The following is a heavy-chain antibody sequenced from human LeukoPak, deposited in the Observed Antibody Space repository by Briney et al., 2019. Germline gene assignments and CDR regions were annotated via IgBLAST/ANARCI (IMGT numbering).Heavy chain of an antibody. CDR1: GFTFSSYA. J-gene: IGHJ4*02. CDR3: ARDLGSVLCSDDPDCIAAHGLDY. V-gene: IGHV3-30-3*01. Sequence: GGSLRLSCVASGFTFSSYAMHWVRQAPGKGLEWVAVISYDGSNKYYADSVKGRFTISRDNSKNTLYLQMNSLRAEDTAVYYCARDLGSVLCSDDPDCIAAHGLDYWGQGTLVTVSS. D-gene: IGHD6-13*01. CDR2: ISYDGSNK.